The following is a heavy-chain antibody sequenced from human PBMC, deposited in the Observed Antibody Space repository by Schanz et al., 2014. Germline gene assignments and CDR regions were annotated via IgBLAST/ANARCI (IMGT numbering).Heavy chain of an antibody. CDR2: IHQSGGT. D-gene: IGHD3-3*01. J-gene: IGHJ5*02. V-gene: IGHV4-59*08. Sequence: QVQLQESGPGLVKPSETLSLTCSVSGGDIGHYYWSWIRQPPGKGLEWIGYIHQSGGTNYNPSLKSRVTILVDTSKNQFSLRLPSLTAADTAVYYCAKFLYDDPSWGQGTLVTVSS. CDR1: GGDIGHYY. CDR3: AKFLYDDPS.